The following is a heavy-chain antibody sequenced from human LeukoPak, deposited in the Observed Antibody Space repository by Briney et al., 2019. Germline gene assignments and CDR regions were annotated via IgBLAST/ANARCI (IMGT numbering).Heavy chain of an antibody. V-gene: IGHV4-34*01. D-gene: IGHD6-13*01. J-gene: IGHJ4*02. CDR3: ARGLGIAAAGKSDY. CDR1: GGSFSGYY. Sequence: PSETLSLTCAVYGGSFSGYYWSWTRQPPGKGLEWIGEINHSGSTNYNPSLKSRVTISVDTSKNQFSLKLSSVTAADTAVYYCARGLGIAAAGKSDYWGQGTLVTVSS. CDR2: INHSGST.